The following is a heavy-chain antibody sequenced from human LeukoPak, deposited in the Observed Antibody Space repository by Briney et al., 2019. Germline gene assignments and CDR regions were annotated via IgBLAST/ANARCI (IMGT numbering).Heavy chain of an antibody. CDR2: IYYSGST. D-gene: IGHD3-9*01. Sequence: SETLSLTCTVSGGSISSSSYYWGWIRQPPGKGLEWIGSIYYSGSTYYNPSLKSRVTISVDTSKNQFSLKLSSVTAADTAVYYCASGVRYFVELADYWGQGTLVTVSS. V-gene: IGHV4-39*01. CDR1: GGSISSSSYY. J-gene: IGHJ4*02. CDR3: ASGVRYFVELADY.